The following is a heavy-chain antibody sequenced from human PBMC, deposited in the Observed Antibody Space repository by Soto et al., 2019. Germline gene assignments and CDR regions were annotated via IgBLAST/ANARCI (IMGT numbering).Heavy chain of an antibody. V-gene: IGHV3-74*01. CDR1: GFTFSSYW. J-gene: IGHJ4*02. Sequence: SLRLSCAASGFTFSSYWMHWVRQAPGKGLVWVSRISGDGSSTTYAVSVKGRFIISRDNAQNTLYLQMNSLRADDTAVYYCTRPRYERRGPPFDYWGQGTLVTVSS. CDR3: TRPRYERRGPPFDY. CDR2: ISGDGSST. D-gene: IGHD2-2*01.